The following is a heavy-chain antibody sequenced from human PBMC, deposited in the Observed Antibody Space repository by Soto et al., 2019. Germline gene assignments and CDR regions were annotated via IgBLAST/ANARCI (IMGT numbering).Heavy chain of an antibody. CDR3: AKEGAALYYYYYMDV. CDR1: GFTFDDYA. J-gene: IGHJ6*03. CDR2: ISWNSGSI. Sequence: PGGSLRLSCAASGFTFDDYAMHWVRQAPGKGPEWVSGISWNSGSIGYADSVKGRFTISRGNAKNSLYLQMNSLRAEDTALYYCAKEGAALYYYYYMDVWGKGTTVTVSS. V-gene: IGHV3-9*01. D-gene: IGHD2-15*01.